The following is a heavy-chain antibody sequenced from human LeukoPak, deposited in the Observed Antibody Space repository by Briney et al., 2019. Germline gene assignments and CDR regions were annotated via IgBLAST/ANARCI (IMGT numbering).Heavy chain of an antibody. D-gene: IGHD4-17*01. J-gene: IGHJ5*02. Sequence: SGPVLVKPTETLTLTCTVSGFSLSNARMGVSWIRQPPGKALEWLAHIFSNDEKAYSTSLKSRLTISKDTSKSQVVLTMTNIDPVDTATYYCARIYYGDYGSYWFDPWGQGTLVTVSS. CDR3: ARIYYGDYGSYWFDP. CDR1: GFSLSNARMG. V-gene: IGHV2-26*01. CDR2: IFSNDEK.